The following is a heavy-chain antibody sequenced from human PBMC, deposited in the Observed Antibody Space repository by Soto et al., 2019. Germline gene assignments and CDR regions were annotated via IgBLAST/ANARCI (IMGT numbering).Heavy chain of an antibody. CDR1: GFTFSSYG. J-gene: IGHJ4*02. Sequence: GGSLRLSCAASGFTFSSYGMHWVRQAPGKGLEWVAVISYDGSNKYYADSVKGRFTISRDNSKNTLYLQMNSLRAEDTAVYYRAKDLLAVAGSSHWGQGTLVTVS. V-gene: IGHV3-30*18. D-gene: IGHD6-19*01. CDR2: ISYDGSNK. CDR3: AKDLLAVAGSSH.